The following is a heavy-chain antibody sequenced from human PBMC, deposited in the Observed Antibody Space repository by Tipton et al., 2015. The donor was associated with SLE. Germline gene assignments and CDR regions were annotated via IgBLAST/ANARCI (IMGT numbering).Heavy chain of an antibody. CDR1: GFTVSSNY. V-gene: IGHV3-53*04. CDR2: IYSGGST. J-gene: IGHJ4*02. D-gene: IGHD3-22*01. Sequence: SLRLSCAASGFTVSSNYMSWVRQAPGKGLEWVSVIYSGGSTYYADSVKGRFTISRHNSKNTLYLQMNSLRAEDTAVYYCASRASSGYYSFDYWGQGPPVTVSS. CDR3: ASRASSGYYSFDY.